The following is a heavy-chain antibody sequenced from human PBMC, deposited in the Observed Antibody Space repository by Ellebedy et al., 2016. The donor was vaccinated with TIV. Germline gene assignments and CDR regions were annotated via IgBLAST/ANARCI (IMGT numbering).Heavy chain of an antibody. J-gene: IGHJ4*02. Sequence: GESLKISCAASGFSFGIYSMNWVRQAPGRGLEWVSAIGSGGADTYYADSVKGRFTISRDNSRNTLYLQMNSLRAEDTAVYYCARLGVIAAAGASDYWGQGTLVIVSS. CDR2: IGSGGADT. V-gene: IGHV3-23*01. CDR1: GFSFGIYS. CDR3: ARLGVIAAAGASDY. D-gene: IGHD6-13*01.